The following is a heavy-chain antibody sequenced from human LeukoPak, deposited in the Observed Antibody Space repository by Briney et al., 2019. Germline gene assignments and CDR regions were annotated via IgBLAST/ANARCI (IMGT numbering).Heavy chain of an antibody. D-gene: IGHD6-19*01. CDR1: GGSFSGYY. J-gene: IGHJ4*02. Sequence: SDTLSLTCAVYGGSFSGYYWSWIRQPPGKGLEWIGEINHSGRTNYNPSLKSRVTISVDTSKNQFSLKLSSVTAADTAVYYCARGRGGSSGWWYWGQGTLVTVSS. CDR3: ARGRGGSSGWWY. V-gene: IGHV4-34*01. CDR2: INHSGRT.